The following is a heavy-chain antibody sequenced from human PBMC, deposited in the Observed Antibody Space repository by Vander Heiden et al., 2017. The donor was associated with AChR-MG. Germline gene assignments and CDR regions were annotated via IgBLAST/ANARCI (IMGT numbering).Heavy chain of an antibody. CDR3: ATSLLWFGELLSPFGY. CDR1: GGSISRGGYS. J-gene: IGHJ4*02. V-gene: IGHV4-30-2*01. D-gene: IGHD3-10*01. CDR2: IYHSGST. Sequence: QLQLQESGPGLVKPSQTLPLTCAVSGGSISRGGYSWSWIRQPPGKGLEWIGYIYHSGSTYYNPSLKSRVTISVDRSKNQFSLKLSSVTAADTAVYYCATSLLWFGELLSPFGYWGQGTLVTVSS.